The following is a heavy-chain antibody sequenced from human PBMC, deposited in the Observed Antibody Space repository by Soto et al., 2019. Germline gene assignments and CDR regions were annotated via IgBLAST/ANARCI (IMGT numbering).Heavy chain of an antibody. Sequence: SETLSLTCALSGSSFTTYYWTWIRQPPGKGLDWIGEINNRGNTNYNPSLKSRVTISLDTSKTQFSLKLTSVTAADTAVYYCLMVTYSGLDVWGQGTTVTVSS. D-gene: IGHD5-18*01. CDR1: GSSFTTYY. V-gene: IGHV4-34*01. CDR3: LMVTYSGLDV. J-gene: IGHJ6*02. CDR2: INNRGNT.